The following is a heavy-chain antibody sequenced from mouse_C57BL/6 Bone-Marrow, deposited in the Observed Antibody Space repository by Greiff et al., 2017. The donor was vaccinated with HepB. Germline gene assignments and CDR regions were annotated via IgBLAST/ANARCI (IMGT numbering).Heavy chain of an antibody. CDR3: ASTILRPNAMDY. J-gene: IGHJ4*01. CDR1: GYTFTSYW. Sequence: QVHVKQPGAELVRPGSSVKLSCKASGYTFTSYWMDWVKQRPGQGLEWIGNIYPSDSETHYNQKFKDKATLTVDKSSSTAYMQLSSLTSEDSAVYYCASTILRPNAMDYWGQGTSVTVSS. D-gene: IGHD1-2*01. CDR2: IYPSDSET. V-gene: IGHV1-61*01.